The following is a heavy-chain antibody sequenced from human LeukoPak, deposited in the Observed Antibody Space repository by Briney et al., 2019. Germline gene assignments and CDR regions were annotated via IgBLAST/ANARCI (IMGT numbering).Heavy chain of an antibody. Sequence: PSETLSLTCTVSGGSISSSSYYWGWIRQPPGKGLEWIGSIYYSGSTYYNPSLKSRVTISVDTSKNQFSLKLNTVTAADTAVYYCASLDSNGYSPSVQHWGQGTLVTVSS. CDR1: GGSISSSSYY. J-gene: IGHJ1*01. V-gene: IGHV4-39*01. CDR3: ASLDSNGYSPSVQH. D-gene: IGHD3-22*01. CDR2: IYYSGST.